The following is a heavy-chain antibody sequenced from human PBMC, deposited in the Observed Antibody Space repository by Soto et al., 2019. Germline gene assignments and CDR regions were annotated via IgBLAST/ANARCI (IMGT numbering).Heavy chain of an antibody. Sequence: QVQLVESGGGVVQPGKSLRLSCAASGLTFRSFGMHWARQAPGKGLEWLAVIWADGTNKYYADSVKGRFTVSRDNSKNTLSLQMNSQSVEDTAVDYRVRDQVTLAAVDVWGPGTTFIVSS. V-gene: IGHV3-33*01. CDR2: IWADGTNK. J-gene: IGHJ6*02. CDR1: GLTFRSFG. CDR3: VRDQVTLAAVDV.